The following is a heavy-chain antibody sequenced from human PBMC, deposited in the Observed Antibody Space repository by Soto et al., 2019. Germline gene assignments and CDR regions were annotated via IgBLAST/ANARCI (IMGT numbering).Heavy chain of an antibody. D-gene: IGHD6-19*01. CDR2: IYYSGST. V-gene: IGHV4-59*01. Sequence: SETLSLTCTVSGGSISSYYWSWIRQPPGKGLEWIGYIYYSGSTNYNPSLKNRVTISVDTSKNQFSLKLSSVTAADTAVYYCARLGGAVAGRNAFDIWGQGTMVTVSS. CDR1: GGSISSYY. CDR3: ARLGGAVAGRNAFDI. J-gene: IGHJ3*02.